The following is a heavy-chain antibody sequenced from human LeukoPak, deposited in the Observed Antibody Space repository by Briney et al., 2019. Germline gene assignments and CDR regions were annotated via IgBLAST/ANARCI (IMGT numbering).Heavy chain of an antibody. CDR2: IWYDGNNK. CDR1: GFTFSSYG. Sequence: GGCLRLSCAASGFTFSSYGMHWVRQPPGKGLEWVALIWYDGNNKYYADSVKGGITSSRDNSKNTLYLQMDGLRVEDAAVYCCAKAPDGENSGAFGYWGQGTLVTVSS. V-gene: IGHV3-33*06. D-gene: IGHD5-24*01. CDR3: AKAPDGENSGAFGY. J-gene: IGHJ4*02.